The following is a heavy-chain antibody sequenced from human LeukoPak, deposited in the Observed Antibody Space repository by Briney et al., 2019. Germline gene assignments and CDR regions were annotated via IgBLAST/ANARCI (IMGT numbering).Heavy chain of an antibody. Sequence: SVKVSCKASGGTFSSYAISWVRQAPGQGLEWMGGIIPIFGTANYAQKFQGRVTITTDESTSTAYMELSSLRSEDTAVYYCARGYCSRTSCWFDYWGQGTLVTVSS. V-gene: IGHV1-69*05. CDR2: IIPIFGTA. J-gene: IGHJ4*02. D-gene: IGHD2-2*01. CDR3: ARGYCSRTSCWFDY. CDR1: GGTFSSYA.